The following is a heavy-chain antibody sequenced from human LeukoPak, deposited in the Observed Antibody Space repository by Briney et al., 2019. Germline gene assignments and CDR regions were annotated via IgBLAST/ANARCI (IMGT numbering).Heavy chain of an antibody. Sequence: GRCLRLSCAASGFTFSNYGMPWVRQAPGKGLEWVALISNDGSSRYYADSVKGRFRISRANSKNTVYLQMSSLRAEDTAVYSCEKATNRMSSYHSHCDYWGQGTLVTVSS. V-gene: IGHV3-30*18. J-gene: IGHJ4*02. CDR1: GFTFSNYG. CDR3: EKATNRMSSYHSHCDY. CDR2: ISNDGSSR. D-gene: IGHD2-2*01.